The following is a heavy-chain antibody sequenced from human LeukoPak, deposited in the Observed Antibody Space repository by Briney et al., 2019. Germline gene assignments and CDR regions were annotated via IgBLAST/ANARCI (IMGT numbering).Heavy chain of an antibody. Sequence: GGSLRLSCAASGFTLSDYGMHWVRQAPGKGLVWVSHINYDGSIRYYADSVKGRFTISRDIAKNTLYLQMNSLRADDTAVYYCVRGVCSLGESWGQGTLVTVSS. CDR2: INYDGSIR. CDR1: GFTLSDYG. V-gene: IGHV3-74*01. J-gene: IGHJ5*02. CDR3: VRGVCSLGES. D-gene: IGHD2-21*01.